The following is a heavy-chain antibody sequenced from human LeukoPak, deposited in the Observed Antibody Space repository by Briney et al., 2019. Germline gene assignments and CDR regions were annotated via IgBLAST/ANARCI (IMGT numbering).Heavy chain of an antibody. CDR2: ISYDGSNK. J-gene: IGHJ6*02. CDR3: AKDMIVGAWDV. CDR1: GFTFSSYG. Sequence: GRSLRLSCAASGFTFSSYGMHWVRQAPGKGLEWVAVISYDGSNKHYADSVKGRFTISRDNSKNTLYLQMNSLRAEDTAVYYCAKDMIVGAWDVWGQGTTVTVSS. V-gene: IGHV3-30*18. D-gene: IGHD3-22*01.